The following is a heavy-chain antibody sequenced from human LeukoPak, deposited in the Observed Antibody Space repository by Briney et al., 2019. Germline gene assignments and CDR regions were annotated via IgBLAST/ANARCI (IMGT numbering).Heavy chain of an antibody. CDR2: VNCGNGHT. CDR1: GYTFTNDA. CDR3: ARGLWSGSGWYYLYH. V-gene: IGHV1-3*01. J-gene: IGHJ4*02. D-gene: IGHD6-19*01. Sequence: ASVKVSCKASGYTFTNDAIHCVRQAPGQRLEWMGGVNCGNGHTKYSQKFQGRFTLTRDPSVSTAYMELSSLRAEDTTVYYCARGLWSGSGWYYLYHWGQGIVVTVSS.